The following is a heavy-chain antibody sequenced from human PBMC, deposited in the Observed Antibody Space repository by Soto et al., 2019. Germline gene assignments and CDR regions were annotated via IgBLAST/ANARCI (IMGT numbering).Heavy chain of an antibody. D-gene: IGHD3-9*01. CDR1: GFTFSSYA. Sequence: GGSLRLSCAASGFTFSSYAMSWVRQAPGKGLEWVSAISGSGGSTYYADSVKGRFTISRDNSKNTLYLQMNSLRAEDTAVYYCAKPRDILTGYSPVDYWGQGTLVTVSS. V-gene: IGHV3-23*01. J-gene: IGHJ4*02. CDR2: ISGSGGST. CDR3: AKPRDILTGYSPVDY.